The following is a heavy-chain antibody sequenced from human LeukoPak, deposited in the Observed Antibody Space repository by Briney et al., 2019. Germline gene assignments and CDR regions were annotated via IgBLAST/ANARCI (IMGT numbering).Heavy chain of an antibody. CDR1: GGSISSYY. CDR2: IYDTGNT. Sequence: SETLSFTCTVSGGSISSYYWGWIRQPPGKGLEWIAYIYDTGNTNYNPSLKSRVTISLDTSKNQSSLKVNSTTAADTAVYFCVRLPGGRDWYFELWGRGTLVTVSS. CDR3: VRLPGGRDWYFEL. V-gene: IGHV4-59*01. D-gene: IGHD3-10*01. J-gene: IGHJ2*01.